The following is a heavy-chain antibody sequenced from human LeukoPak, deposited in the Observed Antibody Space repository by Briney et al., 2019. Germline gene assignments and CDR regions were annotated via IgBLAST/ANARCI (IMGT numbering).Heavy chain of an antibody. CDR1: GGSISSGGYY. J-gene: IGHJ4*02. V-gene: IGHV4-31*03. Sequence: SQTLSLTCTVSGGSISSGGYYWSWIRQHPGKGLEWIGYIYYSGSTYYNPSLKSRVTISVDTSKNQFSLKLSSVTVADTAVYYCVVTMIQEAEDYWGQGTLVTVSS. D-gene: IGHD3-22*01. CDR2: IYYSGST. CDR3: VVTMIQEAEDY.